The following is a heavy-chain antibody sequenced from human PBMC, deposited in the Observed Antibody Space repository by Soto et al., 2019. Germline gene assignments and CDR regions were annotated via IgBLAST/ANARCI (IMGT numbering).Heavy chain of an antibody. Sequence: QVQLVQSGAEVKRPGSSVKVSCKAAGGPFGSYTINWVRQAPGQGLEWMGKIIPLLDIANYAQSFQGRVTISADKSTTTAYVELSSLTPEDTAMYYCARDHVVGILWFDSWGQGTLVTVSS. CDR3: ARDHVVGILWFDS. J-gene: IGHJ5*01. CDR2: IIPLLDIA. V-gene: IGHV1-69*08. D-gene: IGHD2-15*01. CDR1: GGPFGSYT.